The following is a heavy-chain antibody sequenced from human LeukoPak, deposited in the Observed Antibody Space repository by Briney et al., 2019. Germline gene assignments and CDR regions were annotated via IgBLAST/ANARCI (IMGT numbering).Heavy chain of an antibody. CDR3: SRRVSSDERGCDI. CDR2: IHYSGTT. D-gene: IGHD3-22*01. CDR1: GDSISRSSYC. V-gene: IGHV4-30-4*01. J-gene: IGHJ4*02. Sequence: KTSETLSLTCTVSGDSISRSSYCWDWVRQPPGKGLEWIGYIHYSGTTYYNPSLKSRVTISVDTSKNQFSLKLTSVTAADTAVYYCSRRVSSDERGCDIWGQGTLVTVSS.